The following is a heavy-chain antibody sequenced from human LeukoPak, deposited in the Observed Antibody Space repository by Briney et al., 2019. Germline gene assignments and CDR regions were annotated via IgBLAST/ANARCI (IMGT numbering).Heavy chain of an antibody. CDR1: EFTVSTNY. CDR3: ARDGLDSSGPVAFDI. D-gene: IGHD3-22*01. J-gene: IGHJ3*02. V-gene: IGHV3-66*01. CDR2: IHIDGDT. Sequence: GSLRLSCVASEFTVSTNYMSWVRQAPGKGLEWVSIIHIDGDTYYADSVKGRFTFSRDNSKNTLYLQMNSLRSEDTAVYYCARDGLDSSGPVAFDIWGQGTMVTVSS.